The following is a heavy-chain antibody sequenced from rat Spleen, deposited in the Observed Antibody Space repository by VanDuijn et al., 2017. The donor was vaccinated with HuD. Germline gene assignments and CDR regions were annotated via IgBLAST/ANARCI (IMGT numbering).Heavy chain of an antibody. CDR1: GFTFSDYY. CDR2: IAFDGIGT. J-gene: IGHJ2*01. CDR3: AREAGIPFHYFDY. V-gene: IGHV5-7*01. Sequence: EVQLVESDGGLVQPGRSLKLSCAASGFTFSDYYMAWVRQAPTKGLEWVATIAFDGIGTYYRDSVKGRFTISRDNAKSTLYLQMGSLRSEETATYYCAREAGIPFHYFDYWGQGVMVTVSS. D-gene: IGHD1-4*01.